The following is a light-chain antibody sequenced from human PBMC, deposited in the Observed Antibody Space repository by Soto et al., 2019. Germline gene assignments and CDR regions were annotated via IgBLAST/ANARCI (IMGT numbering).Light chain of an antibody. Sequence: QSALTQPASVSGSPGQSITISCTGTSSDVGGYNYVSWYQQHPGKAPKLMIYEVSNRPSGFSNRFSGSKSGNTASLTISGLQAEDEADHYCSSYTSSSTYVFGTGTKLTVL. J-gene: IGLJ1*01. CDR1: SSDVGGYNY. CDR3: SSYTSSSTYV. V-gene: IGLV2-14*01. CDR2: EVS.